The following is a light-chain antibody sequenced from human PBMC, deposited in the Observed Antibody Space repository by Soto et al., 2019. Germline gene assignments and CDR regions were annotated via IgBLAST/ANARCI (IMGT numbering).Light chain of an antibody. CDR3: QQYNNWPRT. V-gene: IGKV3-15*01. CDR2: RTS. Sequence: EIVMTQSPATMSLSTGERATLSCRASQSVNSNLAWYQQKAGQAPRLLIYRTSTRATGIPARFSGSGSGTDFTLTISSLQFEDFAVYYCQQYNNWPRTFGQGTKVEIK. CDR1: QSVNSN. J-gene: IGKJ1*01.